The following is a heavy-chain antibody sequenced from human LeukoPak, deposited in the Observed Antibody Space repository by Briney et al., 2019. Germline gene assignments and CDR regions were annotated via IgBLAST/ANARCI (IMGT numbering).Heavy chain of an antibody. CDR1: GYTFSDHY. Sequence: GGFLKLSCAASGYTFSDHYIDWVRQAPGKGLEWVGHTRNKANNYATEYAASVKGRFTISRDDSRNSVYLQMNSLKTEDTAVYYCTRWRSGTSDWGQGTLVTVSS. D-gene: IGHD4-23*01. CDR2: TRNKANNYAT. V-gene: IGHV3-72*01. CDR3: TRWRSGTSD. J-gene: IGHJ4*02.